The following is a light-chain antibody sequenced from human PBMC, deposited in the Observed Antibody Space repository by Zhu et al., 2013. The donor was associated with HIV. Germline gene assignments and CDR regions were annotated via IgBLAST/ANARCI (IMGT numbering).Light chain of an antibody. CDR3: QQYKIWPPVT. Sequence: IMMTQFPDTMYMSPGERVTLSCRASQSISVNLAWYQQKPGQAPRLLMYGTSYRATGIPGRFSGSGSGTDFTLTISSLEPEDFAVYYCQQYKIWPPVTFGGGTRVEIK. J-gene: IGKJ4*01. CDR2: GTS. CDR1: QSISVN. V-gene: IGKV3D-15*01.